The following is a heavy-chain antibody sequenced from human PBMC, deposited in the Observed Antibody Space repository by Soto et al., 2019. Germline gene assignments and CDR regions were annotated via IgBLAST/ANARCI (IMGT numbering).Heavy chain of an antibody. V-gene: IGHV1-18*01. CDR2: ISAYNGNT. D-gene: IGHD6-13*01. CDR1: GYTFTNYG. J-gene: IGHJ4*02. Sequence: ASVKVSCKASGYTFTNYGFTWVRQAPGQGLEWMGWISAYNGNTNYAQKLQGRVTMTTDTSTSTAYMELRSLRSDDTAVYYCATWQDSVSWPTGVDYWGQGTLVTVSS. CDR3: ATWQDSVSWPTGVDY.